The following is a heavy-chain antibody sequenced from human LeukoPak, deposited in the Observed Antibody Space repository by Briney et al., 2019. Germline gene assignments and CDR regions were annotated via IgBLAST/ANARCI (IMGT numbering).Heavy chain of an antibody. CDR3: AHLRSGYYGSGSYYNPFYYYYYYMDV. D-gene: IGHD3-10*01. CDR2: IYWDDDK. V-gene: IGHV2-5*02. J-gene: IGHJ6*03. Sequence: SGPTLVKPTQTLTLTCTFSGFSLSTSGVGVGWIRQPPGKALEWLALIYWDDDKRYSPSLKSRLTITKDTSKNQVVLTMTNMDPVDTATYYCAHLRSGYYGSGSYYNPFYYYYYYMDVWGKGTTVTVSS. CDR1: GFSLSTSGVG.